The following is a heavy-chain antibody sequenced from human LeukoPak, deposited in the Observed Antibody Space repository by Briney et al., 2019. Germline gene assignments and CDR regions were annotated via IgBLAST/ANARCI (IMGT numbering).Heavy chain of an antibody. V-gene: IGHV4-59*01. J-gene: IGHJ4*02. CDR2: IYYSGST. D-gene: IGHD5-24*01. CDR1: GGSISSYY. Sequence: PSETLSLTCTVSGGSISSYYWSWIRQPPGKGLEWIGYIYYSGSTNYNPSLKSRVTISVDTSKNQFSLKLSSVTAADTAVYYCARDIGDGYNDYRGQGTLVTVSS. CDR3: ARDIGDGYNDY.